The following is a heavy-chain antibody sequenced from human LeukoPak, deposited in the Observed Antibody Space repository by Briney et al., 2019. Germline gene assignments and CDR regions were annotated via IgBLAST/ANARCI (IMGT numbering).Heavy chain of an antibody. V-gene: IGHV3-49*04. Sequence: GGSLRLFCTVSGFTFGDHAMGWVRQAPGKGLEWVGFIRSKTYGGTTEYAASVKGRFIIPRDDSTSIAYLQMNSLKTEDTAVYYCTRGPIQSWLYHGMDVWGQGTTVTVSS. CDR2: IRSKTYGGTT. CDR3: TRGPIQSWLYHGMDV. J-gene: IGHJ6*02. D-gene: IGHD5-18*01. CDR1: GFTFGDHA.